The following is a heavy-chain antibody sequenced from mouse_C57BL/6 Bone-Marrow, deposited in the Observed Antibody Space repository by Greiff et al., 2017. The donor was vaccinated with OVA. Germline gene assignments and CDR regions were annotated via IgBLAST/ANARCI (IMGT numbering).Heavy chain of an antibody. CDR1: GFTFSDYY. Sequence: VQLQQSGGGLVQPGGSLKLSCAASGFTFSDYYMYWVRQTPEKRLEWVAYISNGGGSTYYPDTVKGRFTISRDNAKNTLYLQMSRLKSEDTAMYYCALLWGYAMDYWGQGTSVTVSS. D-gene: IGHD1-1*02. CDR2: ISNGGGST. V-gene: IGHV5-12*01. J-gene: IGHJ4*01. CDR3: ALLWGYAMDY.